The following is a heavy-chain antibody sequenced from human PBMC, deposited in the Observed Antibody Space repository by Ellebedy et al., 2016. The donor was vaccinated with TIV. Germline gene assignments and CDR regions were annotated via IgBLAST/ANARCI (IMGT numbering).Heavy chain of an antibody. CDR3: ARDLIGYSGSDY. Sequence: PGGSLRLSCAASGFTFSSYAMHWVRQAPGKGLEWVAFISYDGSNNYYADSVKGRFTISRDSSKNTLYLQMNSLTPEDTAVYYCARDLIGYSGSDYWGQGTLVTVSS. CDR1: GFTFSSYA. CDR2: ISYDGSNN. J-gene: IGHJ4*02. D-gene: IGHD5-12*01. V-gene: IGHV3-30*04.